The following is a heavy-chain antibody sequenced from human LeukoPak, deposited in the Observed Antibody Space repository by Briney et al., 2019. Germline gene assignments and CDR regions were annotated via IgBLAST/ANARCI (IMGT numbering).Heavy chain of an antibody. CDR1: GFTFSSYA. CDR2: ISYDGSNK. Sequence: GGSLRLSCAASGFTFSSYAMHWVRQAPGKGLEWVAVISYDGSNKYYADSVKGRFTISRDNSKNTLYLQMNSLRAEDTAVYYCARHGVVRGVITALLDYWGQGTLVTVSS. V-gene: IGHV3-30-3*01. CDR3: ARHGVVRGVITALLDY. D-gene: IGHD3-10*01. J-gene: IGHJ4*02.